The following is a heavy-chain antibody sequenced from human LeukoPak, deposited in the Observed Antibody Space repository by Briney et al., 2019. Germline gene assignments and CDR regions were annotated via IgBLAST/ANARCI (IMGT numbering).Heavy chain of an antibody. CDR2: IYDSGST. CDR1: GGSISSYY. D-gene: IGHD5-18*01. J-gene: IGHJ3*02. Sequence: SETLSLTCTVSGGSISSYYWNWIRQPPGKGLEWIGYIYDSGSTNYNPSLKSRVTISVDTSKNQFSLKLSSVTAADTAVYYCARQDTAMVGAFDIWGQGTMVTVSS. CDR3: ARQDTAMVGAFDI. V-gene: IGHV4-59*01.